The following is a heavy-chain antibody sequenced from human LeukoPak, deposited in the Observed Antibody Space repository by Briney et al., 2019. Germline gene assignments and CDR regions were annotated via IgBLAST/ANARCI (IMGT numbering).Heavy chain of an antibody. V-gene: IGHV3-73*01. Sequence: RGSPKLSCEASGVTLSGSAMHLVRQASGEGLEMVGRIRSKAISYATAYVASVKGRFTISRDDPQNTAYLQMNSLKTEDTAVYYCTSRLYYDILTGEGLDAFDIWGQGTMATVSS. CDR2: IRSKAISYAT. CDR3: TSRLYYDILTGEGLDAFDI. D-gene: IGHD3-9*01. J-gene: IGHJ3*02. CDR1: GVTLSGSA.